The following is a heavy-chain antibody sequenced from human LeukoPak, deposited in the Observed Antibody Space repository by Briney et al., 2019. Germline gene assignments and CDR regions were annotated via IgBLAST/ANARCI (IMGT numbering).Heavy chain of an antibody. CDR1: GYTFTGYY. J-gene: IGHJ6*03. CDR2: INPNSGGT. CDR3: ARAVRSGYSDYYYMDV. Sequence: ASVKVSCKASGYTFTGYYMHWVRQAPGQGLEWMGWINPNSGGTNYAQKFQGRVTMTRDTSISTAYMELSRLRSDDTAVYYCARAVRSGYSDYYYMDVWGKGTTVTVSS. V-gene: IGHV1-2*02. D-gene: IGHD3-3*01.